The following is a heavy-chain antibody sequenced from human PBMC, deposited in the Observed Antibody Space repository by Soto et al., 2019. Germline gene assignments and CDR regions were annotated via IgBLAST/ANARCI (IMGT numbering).Heavy chain of an antibody. CDR2: ISYDGSNK. J-gene: IGHJ4*02. D-gene: IGHD2-15*01. CDR3: ARDSLFCSGGSCYSLYFDH. CDR1: GFSFSSYG. V-gene: IGHV3-33*01. Sequence: QVQLVESGGGVVQPEKSLRLSCAASGFSFSSYGLHWVRQAPGKGLDWVAVISYDGSNKFYADSVKGRFTISRDNSKNTLYLQMNSLRVEDTAVYYCARDSLFCSGGSCYSLYFDHWGQGALVTVSS.